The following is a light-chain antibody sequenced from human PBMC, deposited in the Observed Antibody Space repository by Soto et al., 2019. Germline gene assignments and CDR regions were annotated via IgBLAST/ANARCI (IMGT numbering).Light chain of an antibody. V-gene: IGKV3-15*01. Sequence: EIGRTQSPAPLPGSPGERAPLSCRASQSVTSVLAWYQQKPGQAPRLLIYGASTGATGIPDRFSGSGFGTEFTLTISSLQSEDFAVYYCQQYNNWPSLTFGGGTKVEI. CDR3: QQYNNWPSLT. CDR1: QSVTSV. J-gene: IGKJ4*01. CDR2: GAS.